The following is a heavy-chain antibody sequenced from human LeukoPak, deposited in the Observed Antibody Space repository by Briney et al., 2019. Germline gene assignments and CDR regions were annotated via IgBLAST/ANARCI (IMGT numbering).Heavy chain of an antibody. CDR3: ARDGRAGSLFAY. CDR2: ISYSGST. CDR1: SGSISGYY. Sequence: SETLSLTCSVSSGSISGYYWSWIRQPPGKGMEWVGYISYSGSTNYNPSLKSRVTISVDTSKNQFSLKLSSVTAADTAIYYCARDGRAGSLFAYWGQGTLVTVSS. V-gene: IGHV4-59*01. J-gene: IGHJ4*02. D-gene: IGHD6-19*01.